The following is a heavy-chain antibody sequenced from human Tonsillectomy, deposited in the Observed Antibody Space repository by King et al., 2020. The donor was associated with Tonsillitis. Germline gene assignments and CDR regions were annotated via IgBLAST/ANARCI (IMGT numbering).Heavy chain of an antibody. Sequence: EVQLLESGGGLVQPGGSLRLSCAASGFTFSSYAMSWVRQAPGKGLEWVSAISGSGGSTYYADSVKGRFTISRDNSKKTLYLQMNSLRAEDTAVYYCAKAVDRAMVTPLYYYYGMDGWGQGTTVTVSS. J-gene: IGHJ6*02. CDR3: AKAVDRAMVTPLYYYYGMDG. CDR2: ISGSGGST. CDR1: GFTFSSYA. D-gene: IGHD5-18*01. V-gene: IGHV3-23*01.